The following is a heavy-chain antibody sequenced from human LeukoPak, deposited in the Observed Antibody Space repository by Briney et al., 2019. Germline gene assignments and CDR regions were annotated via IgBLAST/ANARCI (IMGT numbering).Heavy chain of an antibody. V-gene: IGHV3-21*01. CDR3: ARDGVSGAGQWSDY. J-gene: IGHJ4*02. D-gene: IGHD1-26*01. CDR1: GFTFSSYR. CDR2: ISSSSSYI. Sequence: GGSLRLSCAASGFTFSSYRMTWVRQAPGKGLEWVSSISSSSSYIYYADSVKGRFTISRDNAKNSLYLQMNSLRAEDTAVYYCARDGVSGAGQWSDYWGQGTLVTVSS.